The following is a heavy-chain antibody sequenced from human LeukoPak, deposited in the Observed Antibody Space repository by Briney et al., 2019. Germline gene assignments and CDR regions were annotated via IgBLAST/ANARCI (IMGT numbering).Heavy chain of an antibody. CDR3: AKGGSSSWYGAGDYFDY. D-gene: IGHD6-13*01. CDR1: GFTFDDYA. Sequence: PGGSLRLSCAASGFTFDDYAMHWVRQDPGKGLEWVSGISWNSGSIGYADSVKGRFTISRDNAKNSLYLQMNSLRAEDTALYYCAKGGSSSWYGAGDYFDYWGQGTLVTVSS. CDR2: ISWNSGSI. J-gene: IGHJ4*02. V-gene: IGHV3-9*01.